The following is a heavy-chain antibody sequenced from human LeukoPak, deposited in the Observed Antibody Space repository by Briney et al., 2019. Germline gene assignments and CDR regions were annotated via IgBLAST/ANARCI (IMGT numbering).Heavy chain of an antibody. CDR2: ISYDGSNK. D-gene: IGHD3-22*01. CDR3: AKDLSHYYDSSGLQNYFDY. J-gene: IGHJ4*02. Sequence: GGSLRLSCAASKFTFAAYGMHWVRQAPGKGLEWVAFISYDGSNKHYADSVKGRFTISRDNSKNTLYLQMNSLRAEDTAVYYCAKDLSHYYDSSGLQNYFDYWGQGTLVTVSS. V-gene: IGHV3-30*18. CDR1: KFTFAAYG.